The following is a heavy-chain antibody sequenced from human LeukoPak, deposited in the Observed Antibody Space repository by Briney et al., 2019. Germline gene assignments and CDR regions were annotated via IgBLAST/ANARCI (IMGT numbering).Heavy chain of an antibody. CDR2: IYYSGST. Sequence: SETLSLTCTVSGGSISSSSYYWGWIRQPPGKGLEWIGSIYYSGSTYYNPSLKSRVTISVDTSKNQFSLKLSSVTAADTVVYYCARVSEKGATWGIFDYWGQGTLVTVSS. D-gene: IGHD1-26*01. J-gene: IGHJ4*02. V-gene: IGHV4-39*07. CDR1: GGSISSSSYY. CDR3: ARVSEKGATWGIFDY.